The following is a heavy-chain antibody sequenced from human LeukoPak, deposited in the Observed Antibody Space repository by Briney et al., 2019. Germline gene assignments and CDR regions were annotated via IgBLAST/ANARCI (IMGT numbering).Heavy chain of an antibody. CDR3: AKEQWFGEGPFDY. D-gene: IGHD3-10*01. Sequence: GGSLRLSCAASEFSVGSNYMTWVRQAPGKGLEWVAFIWSDGSNRYYADSVKGRFTISRDNSKNTLYLQMNSLRAEDTAVYYCAKEQWFGEGPFDYWGQGTLVTVSS. V-gene: IGHV3-30*02. CDR1: EFSVGSNY. J-gene: IGHJ4*02. CDR2: IWSDGSNR.